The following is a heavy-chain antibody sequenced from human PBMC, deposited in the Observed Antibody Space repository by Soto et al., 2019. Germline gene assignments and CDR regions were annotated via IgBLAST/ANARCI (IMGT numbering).Heavy chain of an antibody. CDR3: AKDIGGIAVAATGADAFDN. CDR1: GFTFDDYA. D-gene: IGHD6-19*01. CDR2: ISWNSGSI. J-gene: IGHJ3*02. Sequence: EVQLVESGGGLVQPGRSLRLSCAASGFTFDDYAMHWVRQAPGKGLEWVSGISWNSGSIGYADSVKGRFTISRDNAKNSLYLQMNSLRAEDTALYYCAKDIGGIAVAATGADAFDNWGQGTMVTVSS. V-gene: IGHV3-9*01.